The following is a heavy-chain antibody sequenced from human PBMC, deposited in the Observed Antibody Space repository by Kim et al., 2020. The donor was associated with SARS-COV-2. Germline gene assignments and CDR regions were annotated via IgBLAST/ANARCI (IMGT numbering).Heavy chain of an antibody. Sequence: SLRLSCAASGFTFDDYAMHWVRQAPGKGLEWVSGISWNSGSIGYADSVKGRFTISRDNAKNSLYLQMNSLRAEDTALYYCAKDIGYGGNLIDYWGQGTLVTVSS. J-gene: IGHJ4*02. V-gene: IGHV3-9*01. CDR1: GFTFDDYA. CDR2: ISWNSGSI. D-gene: IGHD2-15*01. CDR3: AKDIGYGGNLIDY.